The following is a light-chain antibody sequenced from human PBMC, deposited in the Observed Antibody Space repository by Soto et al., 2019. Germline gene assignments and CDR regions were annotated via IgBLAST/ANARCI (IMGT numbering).Light chain of an antibody. Sequence: EIVLTQSPGTLSLSPGERATLSCRASQSVSSNYLVWYQQKPGQAPRLLIYGASNRATGIPDRFSGSGSGTDFTLTISRLEPEDFAVYFFHQYGGSPVYTFGPGTRLEI. CDR2: GAS. CDR1: QSVSSNY. V-gene: IGKV3-20*01. CDR3: HQYGGSPVYT. J-gene: IGKJ2*01.